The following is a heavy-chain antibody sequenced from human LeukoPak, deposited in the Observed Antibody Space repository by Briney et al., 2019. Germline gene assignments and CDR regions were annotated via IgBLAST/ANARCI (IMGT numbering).Heavy chain of an antibody. CDR1: GGSFSNYA. D-gene: IGHD1-7*01. V-gene: IGHV1-69*01. CDR3: ARGAYMELRGSFDP. J-gene: IGHJ5*02. CDR2: IPPITATS. Sequence: SGKVSCKAAGGSFSNYAISWVRQPPAQGLELMGVIPPITATSNYAQQSQGRVSFTADESTSTAYMELSSLRSDDTAVYYCARGAYMELRGSFDPWGQGTLVTVSS.